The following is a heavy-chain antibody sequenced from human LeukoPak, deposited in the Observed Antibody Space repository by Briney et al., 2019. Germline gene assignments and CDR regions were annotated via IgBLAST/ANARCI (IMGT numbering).Heavy chain of an antibody. V-gene: IGHV1-18*01. CDR1: GDTFTNYG. J-gene: IGHJ3*01. CDR2: FSTYNGDT. CDR3: AIGQGVITWGGADVYDV. D-gene: IGHD3-16*01. Sequence: ASVKVSCKASGDTFTNYGVNWVRQAPGQRPEWMGWFSTYNGDTKYAQKLKGRLTLTADTLKTTAYMELRTLISDDTATYYCAIGQGVITWGGADVYDVWGQGTTVIVSS.